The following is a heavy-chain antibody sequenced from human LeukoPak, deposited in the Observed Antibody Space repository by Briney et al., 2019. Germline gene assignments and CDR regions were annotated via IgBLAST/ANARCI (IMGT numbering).Heavy chain of an antibody. CDR1: GGSFSGYY. D-gene: IGHD2-2*01. CDR3: ARAMSEDIVVVPAYYFDY. V-gene: IGHV4-34*01. CDR2: INHSGSS. Sequence: AEPLTLTCAVCGGSFSGYYWSWLRQPPGKGLAWIGEINHSGSSNYNLSLKSRVTISVDTYKNQISLKLSSVNDADTAVYYCARAMSEDIVVVPAYYFDYWGQRTLVTVSS. J-gene: IGHJ4*02.